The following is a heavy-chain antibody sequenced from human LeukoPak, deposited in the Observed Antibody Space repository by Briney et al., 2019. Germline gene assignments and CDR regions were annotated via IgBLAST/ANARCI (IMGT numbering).Heavy chain of an antibody. CDR2: IRYDGSKK. J-gene: IGHJ4*02. D-gene: IGHD2-2*01. V-gene: IGHV3-30*02. Sequence: GGSLRLSCAASGLTFSTYGMDWVRQAPGKGLEWVAYIRYDGSKKNYADSVKGRFTISRDNSKNTLYLQMSSLRAEDTAVYYCAKVVTGYCSTTSCPFDSWGQGTLVTVSS. CDR1: GLTFSTYG. CDR3: AKVVTGYCSTTSCPFDS.